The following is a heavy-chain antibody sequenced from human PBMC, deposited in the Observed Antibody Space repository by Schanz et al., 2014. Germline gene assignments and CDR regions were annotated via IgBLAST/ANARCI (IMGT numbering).Heavy chain of an antibody. CDR1: GGSISAYY. J-gene: IGHJ3*02. Sequence: QVQLQESGPGLVKPSETLSLTCTISGGSISAYYWSWIRQSAGKGLEWIGRIYTSGGTNYNPSLNRRVTWAADTSKTLFPLKLTSVTAADTAVYYCARDPLSYSGTQEASDIWGQGTMVIVSS. CDR3: ARDPLSYSGTQEASDI. D-gene: IGHD1-26*01. CDR2: IYTSGGT. V-gene: IGHV4-4*07.